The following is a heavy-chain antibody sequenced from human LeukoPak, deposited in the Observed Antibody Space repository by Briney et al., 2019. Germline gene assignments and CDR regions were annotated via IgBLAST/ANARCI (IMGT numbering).Heavy chain of an antibody. Sequence: ASVKVSCKASGYTFTTYPINWVRQAPGQGLEWMGWIDTNTGSPTYAQGLTGRFVLSLDTSVSTAFLQINSLEAEDAALYFCVRGIDTTGYFSYWGQGTLVTVSS. D-gene: IGHD3-22*01. CDR3: VRGIDTTGYFSY. CDR1: GYTFTTYP. J-gene: IGHJ4*02. CDR2: IDTNTGSP. V-gene: IGHV7-4-1*02.